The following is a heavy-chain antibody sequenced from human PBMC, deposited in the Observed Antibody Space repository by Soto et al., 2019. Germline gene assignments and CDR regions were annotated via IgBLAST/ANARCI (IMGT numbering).Heavy chain of an antibody. J-gene: IGHJ4*02. Sequence: PSETLSLTCTVSGGSISSYYWSWIRQPPGKGLEWIGYIYYSGSTNYNPSLKSRVTISVDTSKNQFSLKLSSVTAADTAVYYCARVWSGSTYYFAYWGQGTLVTVSS. D-gene: IGHD3-3*01. CDR1: GGSISSYY. CDR3: ARVWSGSTYYFAY. CDR2: IYYSGST. V-gene: IGHV4-59*01.